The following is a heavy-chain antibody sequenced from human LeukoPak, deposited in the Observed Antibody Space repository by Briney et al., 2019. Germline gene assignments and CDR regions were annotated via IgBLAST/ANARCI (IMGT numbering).Heavy chain of an antibody. CDR1: GFIFSRYE. CDR3: VRDRGGDQSGDNLFDP. J-gene: IGHJ5*02. D-gene: IGHD2-21*01. Sequence: PGGSLRLSCAASGFIFSRYEMSWVRQAPGKGLEWLSYITGSGTTTQYADSVRDRFTISRDNAKNSLYLQMSSLRDDDTAVYYCVRDRGGDQSGDNLFDPWGQGTLVTVSS. V-gene: IGHV3-48*03. CDR2: ITGSGTTT.